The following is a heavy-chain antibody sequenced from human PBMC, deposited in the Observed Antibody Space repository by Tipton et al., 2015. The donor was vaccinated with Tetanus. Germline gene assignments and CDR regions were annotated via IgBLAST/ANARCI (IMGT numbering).Heavy chain of an antibody. Sequence: SLRLSCAASGFTFSSYPMSWVRQAPGKGLEWVSYITSSSSTIYYADSVKGRFTISRGNAKNSLYLQMNSLRDDDTAVYYCARAFFAAATSWGQGTLVTVSS. CDR2: ITSSSSTI. D-gene: IGHD6-13*01. CDR3: ARAFFAAATS. CDR1: GFTFSSYP. J-gene: IGHJ5*02. V-gene: IGHV3-48*02.